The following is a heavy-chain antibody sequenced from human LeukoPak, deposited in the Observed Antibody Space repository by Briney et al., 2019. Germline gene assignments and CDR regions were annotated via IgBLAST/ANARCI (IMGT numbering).Heavy chain of an antibody. V-gene: IGHV3-53*01. CDR1: GFTVSSNY. Sequence: GGSLRLSCAASGFTVSSNYMSWVRQAPGKGLEWVSVIYSGGSTYYADSVKGRFTISRDNSNNTLYLQMNSLRAEDTAVYYCARGFGGQYSYGTRKGLNYWGQGTLVTVSS. CDR2: IYSGGST. CDR3: ARGFGGQYSYGTRKGLNY. D-gene: IGHD5-18*01. J-gene: IGHJ4*02.